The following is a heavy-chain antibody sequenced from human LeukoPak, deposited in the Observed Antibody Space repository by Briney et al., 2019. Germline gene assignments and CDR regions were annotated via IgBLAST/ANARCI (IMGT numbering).Heavy chain of an antibody. CDR3: ARVTHVLSPLDY. D-gene: IGHD1-14*01. V-gene: IGHV1-2*02. CDR1: GYTLTDLS. Sequence: ASVKVSCKVSGYTLTDLSMHWVRQAPGQGLEWMGWINPNSGGTNYAQKFQGRVTMTRDTSISTAYMELSRLRSDDTAVYYCARVTHVLSPLDYWGQGTLVTVSS. CDR2: INPNSGGT. J-gene: IGHJ4*02.